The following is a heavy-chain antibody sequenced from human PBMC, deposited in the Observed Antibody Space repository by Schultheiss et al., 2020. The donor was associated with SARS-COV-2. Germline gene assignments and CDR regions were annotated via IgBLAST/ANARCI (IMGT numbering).Heavy chain of an antibody. V-gene: IGHV3-23*01. J-gene: IGHJ6*02. CDR2: IIGSGGST. CDR3: ARDNDPAAMYYYYYGMDV. D-gene: IGHD2-2*01. Sequence: GGSLRLSCAASGFTFSSYAMSWVRQAPGKGLEWVSAIIGSGGSTYYADSVKGRFTISRDNSKNTLYLQMNSLRAEDTAVYYCARDNDPAAMYYYYYGMDVWGQGTTVTVSS. CDR1: GFTFSSYA.